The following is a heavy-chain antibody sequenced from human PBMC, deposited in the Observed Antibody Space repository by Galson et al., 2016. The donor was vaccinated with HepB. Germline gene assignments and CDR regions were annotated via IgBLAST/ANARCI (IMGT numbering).Heavy chain of an antibody. D-gene: IGHD2-15*01. CDR3: ARGSNPSLRGEGYYFQH. V-gene: IGHV4-39*07. CDR1: GDSITSSGYS. Sequence: SETLSLTCAVSGDSITSSGYSWVWIRQPPGKGLQWIGSLYYSGTTFYNPSLRSRVTISVDTPKNQFSLRLHSVTAADTAAYYCARGSNPSLRGEGYYFQHWGQGTLVTVSS. CDR2: LYYSGTT. J-gene: IGHJ1*01.